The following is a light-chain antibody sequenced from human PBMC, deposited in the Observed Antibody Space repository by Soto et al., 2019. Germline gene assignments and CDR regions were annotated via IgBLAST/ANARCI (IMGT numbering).Light chain of an antibody. Sequence: QSVLRQPPSVSAAPGQKIIISCSGSRSNLGTYYVSWYHQLPGTAPKVVIYDNSRRPSGIPDRFSGSKSGTSATLVITGLQTGDEGDYSCGAWDSSLGVDVFGGGTKLTVL. J-gene: IGLJ1*01. CDR3: GAWDSSLGVDV. CDR1: RSNLGTYY. V-gene: IGLV1-51*01. CDR2: DNS.